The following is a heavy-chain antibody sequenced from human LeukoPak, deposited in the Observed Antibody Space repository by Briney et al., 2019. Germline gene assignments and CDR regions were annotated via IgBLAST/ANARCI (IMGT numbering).Heavy chain of an antibody. CDR3: ARVNRGWSLDY. D-gene: IGHD6-19*01. CDR2: ISYGGSNK. CDR1: GFTFSSYA. J-gene: IGHJ4*02. Sequence: GGSLRLSCAASGFTFSSYAMHWVRQAPGKGLEWVAVISYGGSNKYYADSVKGRFTISRDNSKNTLYLQMNSLRAEDTAVYYCARVNRGWSLDYWGQGTLVTVSS. V-gene: IGHV3-30-3*01.